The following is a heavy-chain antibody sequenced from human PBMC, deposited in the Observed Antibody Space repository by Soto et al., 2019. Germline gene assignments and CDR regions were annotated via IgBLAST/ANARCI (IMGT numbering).Heavy chain of an antibody. Sequence: QVQLQESGPGLVKPSGTLSLTCAVSGDSISSSNWWSWVRQPPGKGLEWIGEIYHSGSTNYNPSLTSRVTISEDKSKNQFSLNLNSVTAADTAVYYCARHSGSYFRDYWGQGTLVTVSS. CDR1: GDSISSSNW. CDR2: IYHSGST. CDR3: ARHSGSYFRDY. V-gene: IGHV4-4*02. J-gene: IGHJ4*02. D-gene: IGHD1-26*01.